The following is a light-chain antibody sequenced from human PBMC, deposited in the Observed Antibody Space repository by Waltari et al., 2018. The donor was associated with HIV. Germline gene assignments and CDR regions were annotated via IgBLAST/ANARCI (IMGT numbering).Light chain of an antibody. CDR2: GAS. J-gene: IGKJ2*01. V-gene: IGKV3-15*01. CDR3: QQYNNWPPYT. Sequence: VMTQSPATISKSRGETATLSCTASESLNSHLAWYQHKPGQPPRLLIYGASTRAAGIPARFSGSGSGTEFSLTISSLQSEDFAVYYCQQYNNWPPYTFGQGTRLEIK. CDR1: ESLNSH.